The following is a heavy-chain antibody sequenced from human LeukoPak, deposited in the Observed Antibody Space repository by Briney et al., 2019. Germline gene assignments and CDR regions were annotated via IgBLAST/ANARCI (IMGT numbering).Heavy chain of an antibody. D-gene: IGHD2-2*02. CDR3: ARSCSSTSCYRSWDAFDI. CDR1: GFTFSTYA. Sequence: GGSLRLSCAASGFTFSTYAMHWVRQAPGKGLEWVAVISNDGSNKYYADSVEGRFTISRDNSKNTLYLQMNSLRAEDTAVYYCARSCSSTSCYRSWDAFDIWGQGTMVTVSS. J-gene: IGHJ3*02. CDR2: ISNDGSNK. V-gene: IGHV3-30-3*01.